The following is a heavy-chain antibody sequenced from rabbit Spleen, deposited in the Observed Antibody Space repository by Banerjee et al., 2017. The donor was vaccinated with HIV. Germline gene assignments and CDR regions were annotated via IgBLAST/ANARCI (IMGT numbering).Heavy chain of an antibody. V-gene: IGHV1S45*01. CDR3: GRYGSDYNYGGDL. D-gene: IGHD6-1*01. Sequence: QEQLVESGGDLVKPGASLTLTCTASGVSFSFNSYMCWVRQAPGKGLEWIGCIYTVSSGSTYYASWAKGRFTISKTSSTTVTLQMTSLTAADTATYFCGRYGSDYNYGGDLWGQGTLVTVS. J-gene: IGHJ3*01. CDR2: IYTVSSGST. CDR1: GVSFSFNSY.